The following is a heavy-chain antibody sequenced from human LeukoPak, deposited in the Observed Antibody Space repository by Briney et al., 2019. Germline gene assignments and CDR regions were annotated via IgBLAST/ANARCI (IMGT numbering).Heavy chain of an antibody. J-gene: IGHJ6*03. CDR1: GYRFTSYW. Sequence: GEFLKISCKGSGYRFTSYWIGWVRQMPGKGLEWMGIIYPGDSDTRYSPSFQGQVTISADKSISTAYLQWSSLKASDTAMYYCARRVAARPWGYYYYYMDVWGKGTTVTVSS. CDR2: IYPGDSDT. V-gene: IGHV5-51*01. CDR3: ARRVAARPWGYYYYYMDV. D-gene: IGHD6-6*01.